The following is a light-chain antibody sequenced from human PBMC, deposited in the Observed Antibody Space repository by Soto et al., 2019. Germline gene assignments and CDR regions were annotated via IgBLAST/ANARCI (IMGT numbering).Light chain of an antibody. Sequence: QSVLTQPAYVSGSPGQSITISCTGTSSDVGGYNYVSWYQQHPGKAPKLMIYDVSNRPSGVSNRFSGSKSGNTASLTISGLQAEDEADYYCNSYTSSSTYVFGTGTKVTVL. CDR1: SSDVGGYNY. V-gene: IGLV2-14*01. J-gene: IGLJ1*01. CDR2: DVS. CDR3: NSYTSSSTYV.